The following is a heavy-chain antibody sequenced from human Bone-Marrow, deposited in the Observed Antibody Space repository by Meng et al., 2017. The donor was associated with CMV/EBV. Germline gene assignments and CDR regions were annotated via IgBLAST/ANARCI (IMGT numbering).Heavy chain of an antibody. CDR3: ARDSGRRYDFWSSPDNPRSDY. J-gene: IGHJ4*02. CDR2: IKQDGSEK. V-gene: IGHV3-7*01. D-gene: IGHD3-3*01. CDR1: GFTFSSYA. Sequence: GESLKISCAASGFTFSSYAMSWVRQAPGKGLEWVANIKQDGSEKYYVDSVKGRFTISRDNAKNSLYLQMNSLRAEDTAVYYCARDSGRRYDFWSSPDNPRSDYWGQGTLVTVSS.